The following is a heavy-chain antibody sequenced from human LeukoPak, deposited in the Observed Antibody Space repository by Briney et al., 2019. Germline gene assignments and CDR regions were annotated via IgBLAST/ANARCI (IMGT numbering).Heavy chain of an antibody. V-gene: IGHV4-39*07. Sequence: SETLSLTCTVSGGSISSSSYYWGWIRQPPGKGLEWIGSIYYSGSTYYNPSLKSRVTISVDTSKSQFSLKLNSVTAADTAVYYCARASAAAGGREDYYYGMDVWGQGTTVTVSS. CDR3: ARASAAAGGREDYYYGMDV. CDR1: GGSISSSSYY. J-gene: IGHJ6*02. D-gene: IGHD2-15*01. CDR2: IYYSGST.